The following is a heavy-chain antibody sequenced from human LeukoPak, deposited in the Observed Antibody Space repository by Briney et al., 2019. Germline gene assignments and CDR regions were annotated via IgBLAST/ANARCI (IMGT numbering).Heavy chain of an antibody. Sequence: WASVKVSCKASGYTFTSYGISWVRQAPGQGLEWMGWISAYNGNTNYAQKFQGRVTMTRDTSISTAYMELSRLRSDDTAVYYCARMIEMTTVTDDAFDIWGQGTMVTVSS. D-gene: IGHD4-17*01. CDR3: ARMIEMTTVTDDAFDI. J-gene: IGHJ3*02. CDR2: ISAYNGNT. V-gene: IGHV1-18*01. CDR1: GYTFTSYG.